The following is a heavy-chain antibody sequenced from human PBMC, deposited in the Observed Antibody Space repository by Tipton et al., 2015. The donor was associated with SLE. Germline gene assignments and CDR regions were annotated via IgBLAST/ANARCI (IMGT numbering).Heavy chain of an antibody. CDR2: ISAYNGNT. CDR3: ATLGYCSGGGCFTGYFDL. V-gene: IGHV1-18*01. Sequence: QVQLVQSGAEVKKPGASVKVSCKASGYTFTSYGISWVRQAPGQGLEWMGWISAYNGNTNYAQNLQGRVTMTTDTSTSTAYMELRSLRSDDTAVYYCATLGYCSGGGCFTGYFDLWGRGTLVTVSS. D-gene: IGHD2-15*01. CDR1: GYTFTSYG. J-gene: IGHJ2*01.